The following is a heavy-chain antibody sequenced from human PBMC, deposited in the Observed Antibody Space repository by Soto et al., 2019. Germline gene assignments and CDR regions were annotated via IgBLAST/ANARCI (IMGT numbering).Heavy chain of an antibody. J-gene: IGHJ4*02. CDR3: ARGPHVGISTS. V-gene: IGHV3-53*01. CDR1: GFNVSSNY. CDR2: IYSGGST. D-gene: IGHD2-2*01. Sequence: GGSLRLSCAASGFNVSSNYMSWVRQAPGKGLEWLSVIYSGGSTYYAESVKGRFTISRDNSKNTLNIQMNALRVEDTAVYYCARGPHVGISTSWGQGTLVTVSS.